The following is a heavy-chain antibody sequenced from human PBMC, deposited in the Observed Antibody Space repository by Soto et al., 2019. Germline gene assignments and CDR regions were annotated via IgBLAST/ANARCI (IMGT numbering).Heavy chain of an antibody. J-gene: IGHJ6*02. CDR1: GFAFSSYA. V-gene: IGHV3-30*18. CDR2: ISYDGNYI. Sequence: PGGSLRLSCEASGFAFSSYAMHWVRQSPGKGLEWVGVISYDGNYIYYADSVKGRFTISRDNSKNTLYVQMNSLRPEDTAVYYCAKGILSATIGPYAMDVWGQGTTVTVSS. CDR3: AKGILSATIGPYAMDV. D-gene: IGHD3-16*01.